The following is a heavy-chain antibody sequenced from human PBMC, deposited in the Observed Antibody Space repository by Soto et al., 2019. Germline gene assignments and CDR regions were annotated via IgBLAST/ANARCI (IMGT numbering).Heavy chain of an antibody. J-gene: IGHJ5*01. CDR3: PKNRSLIPDGLLDS. V-gene: IGHV3-23*01. Sequence: CRFTVYISAVAGVLKKQGKGLEWVSAISGSGGSTYYADSVKGRFTISRDNSKNTLYLQMNSLRAEDTAVYLRPKNRSLIPDGLLDSWGPGTLVTVS. D-gene: IGHD3-16*01. CDR2: ISGSGGST. CDR1: RFTVYISA.